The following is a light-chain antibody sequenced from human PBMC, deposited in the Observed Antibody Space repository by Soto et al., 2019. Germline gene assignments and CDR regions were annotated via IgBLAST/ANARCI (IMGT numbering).Light chain of an antibody. V-gene: IGKV1-5*03. CDR1: QSTSTW. Sequence: DIQMTQSPSTLSASVGDRVTITCRASQSTSTWLAWYQQRPGKTPKLLISEASKLESGVPSRFSGSGSGTEFTLTISSLQPDDFATYYCQRYITCPYAFGQGTKVEIK. CDR3: QRYITCPYA. CDR2: EAS. J-gene: IGKJ1*01.